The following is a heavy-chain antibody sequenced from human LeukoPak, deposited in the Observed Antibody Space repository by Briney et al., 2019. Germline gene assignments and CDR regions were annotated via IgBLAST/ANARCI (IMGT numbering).Heavy chain of an antibody. CDR2: ISSSSSYI. J-gene: IGHJ4*02. CDR3: ARDDTRVLMVYAKYYFDY. Sequence: GGSLRLSCAASGFTFSSYSMNWVRQAPGKGLEWVSSISSSSSYIYYAAYVKGRIIISKDNAKNSLYLQMKSLRAEDTAVYYCARDDTRVLMVYAKYYFDYWGQGTLVTVSS. D-gene: IGHD2-8*01. V-gene: IGHV3-21*01. CDR1: GFTFSSYS.